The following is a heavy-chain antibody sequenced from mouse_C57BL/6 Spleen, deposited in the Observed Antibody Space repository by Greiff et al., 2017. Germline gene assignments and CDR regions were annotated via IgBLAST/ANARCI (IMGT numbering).Heavy chain of an antibody. J-gene: IGHJ3*01. D-gene: IGHD2-9*01. Sequence: QVQLQQSGAELVKPGASVKISCKASGYAFSSYWMNWVKQRPGKGLEWIGQIYPGDGDTNYNGKFKGKATLTADKSSSTAYMQLSSLTSEDSAVYFCSRPYYGYDGFAYWGQGTLVTVSA. CDR1: GYAFSSYW. CDR3: SRPYYGYDGFAY. V-gene: IGHV1-80*01. CDR2: IYPGDGDT.